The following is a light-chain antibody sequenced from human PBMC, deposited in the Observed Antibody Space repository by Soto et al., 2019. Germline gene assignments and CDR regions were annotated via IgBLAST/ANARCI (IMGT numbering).Light chain of an antibody. CDR3: QHYGSSLYT. CDR1: HSVSSSY. CDR2: GAS. Sequence: EIVLTQSPGTLSLSPGERATLSCRASHSVSSSYLAWYQQKPGQAPRLLIYGASSRATGIPARFSGSGSGTDFTITISRLEPEDFAFYYCQHYGSSLYTFGQGTKLEIK. J-gene: IGKJ2*01. V-gene: IGKV3-20*01.